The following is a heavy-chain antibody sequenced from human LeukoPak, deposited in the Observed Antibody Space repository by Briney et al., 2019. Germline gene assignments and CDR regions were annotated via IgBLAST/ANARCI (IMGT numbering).Heavy chain of an antibody. CDR1: GFTFSSYA. D-gene: IGHD5-18*01. Sequence: AGGSLRLSCAASGFTFSSYAMSWVRQAPGKGLEWVSAISGSGGSTYYADSVKGRFTISRDNSKNTLYLQMNSLRAEDTAVYYCAKPRGYSYLGTFDYWGQGTLVTVSS. CDR2: ISGSGGST. CDR3: AKPRGYSYLGTFDY. V-gene: IGHV3-23*01. J-gene: IGHJ4*02.